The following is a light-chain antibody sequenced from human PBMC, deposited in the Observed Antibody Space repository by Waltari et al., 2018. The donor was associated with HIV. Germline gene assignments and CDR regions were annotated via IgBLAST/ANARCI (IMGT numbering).Light chain of an antibody. Sequence: QSVLTQPPSASGTPGRRVTISCSGSGSNIGGNTVTWYQHLPGTAPRLLIYGDDQRPSGVPDRFSGSKSDTSAALAISGLQSEDEADYYCAAWDDSLKGYVFGTGTKVTVL. V-gene: IGLV1-44*01. CDR2: GDD. J-gene: IGLJ1*01. CDR1: GSNIGGNT. CDR3: AAWDDSLKGYV.